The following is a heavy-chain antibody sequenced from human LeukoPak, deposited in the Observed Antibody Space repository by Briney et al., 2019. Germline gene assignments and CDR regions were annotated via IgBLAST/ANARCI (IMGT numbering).Heavy chain of an antibody. Sequence: PGGSLRLSCVASGFTFSSYWMTWVRQAPGKGLEWVAIIKEDGSAERYVDSVKGRFTISRDNSKNTLYLQMDSLRAEDTAVYYCARNTPHYYDRRGSFDYWGQGTLVTVSS. J-gene: IGHJ4*02. CDR1: GFTFSSYW. CDR3: ARNTPHYYDRRGSFDY. CDR2: IKEDGSAE. D-gene: IGHD3-22*01. V-gene: IGHV3-7*05.